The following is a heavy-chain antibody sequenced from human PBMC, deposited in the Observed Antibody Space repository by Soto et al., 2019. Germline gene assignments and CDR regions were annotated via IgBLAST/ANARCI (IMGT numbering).Heavy chain of an antibody. V-gene: IGHV4-34*01. CDR1: GGSFSGYY. CDR3: ARDCAVYDFWGGYRYYYYGMDV. Sequence: SETLSLTCAVYGGSFSGYYWSWIRQPPGKGLEWIGEINHSGSTNYNPSLKSRVTISVDTSKNQFSLKLSSVTAADTAVYYCARDCAVYDFWGGYRYYYYGMDVWGQGTTVTVSS. CDR2: INHSGST. D-gene: IGHD3-3*01. J-gene: IGHJ6*02.